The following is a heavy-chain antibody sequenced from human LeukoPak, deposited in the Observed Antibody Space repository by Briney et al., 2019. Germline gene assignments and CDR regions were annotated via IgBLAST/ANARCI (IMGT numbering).Heavy chain of an antibody. J-gene: IGHJ3*02. V-gene: IGHV1-2*02. Sequence: ASVKVSCKASGYTFTSYGISWVRQAPGQGLEWMGWINPNSGGTNYAQKFQGRVTMTRDTSISTAYMELSRLRSDDTAVYYCARGGYCSGGSCAYAFDIWGQGTMVTVSS. CDR1: GYTFTSYG. D-gene: IGHD2-15*01. CDR2: INPNSGGT. CDR3: ARGGYCSGGSCAYAFDI.